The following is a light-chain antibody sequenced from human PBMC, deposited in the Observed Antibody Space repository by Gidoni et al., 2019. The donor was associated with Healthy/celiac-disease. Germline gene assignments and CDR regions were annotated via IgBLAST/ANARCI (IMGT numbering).Light chain of an antibody. Sequence: DIQMTQSPSSLSASVGDRVTITCRASQSISSYLNWYRQKPGKAPKLLIYAASSLQSGVPSRFSGSGSGTDFTLTISRLQHEDFATYYCQQSYSTPWTFGQGTKVEIK. CDR1: QSISSY. CDR3: QQSYSTPWT. CDR2: AAS. J-gene: IGKJ1*01. V-gene: IGKV1-39*01.